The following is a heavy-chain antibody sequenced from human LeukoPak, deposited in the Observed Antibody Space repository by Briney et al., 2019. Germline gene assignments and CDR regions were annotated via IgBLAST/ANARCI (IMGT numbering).Heavy chain of an antibody. CDR3: ARDPCSGGNCHFDY. CDR2: ISSSGSTI. Sequence: PGGSLRLSCAASGFTFSDYYMSWIRQAPGKGLEWVSYISSSGSTIYYGDSVKGRFTISRDNAKNSLYLQMNSLRAEDTAVYYCARDPCSGGNCHFDYWGQGTLVTVSS. D-gene: IGHD2-15*01. J-gene: IGHJ4*02. CDR1: GFTFSDYY. V-gene: IGHV3-11*04.